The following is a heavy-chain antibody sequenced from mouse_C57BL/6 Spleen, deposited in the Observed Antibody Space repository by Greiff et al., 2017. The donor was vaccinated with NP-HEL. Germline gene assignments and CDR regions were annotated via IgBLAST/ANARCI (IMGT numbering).Heavy chain of an antibody. CDR3: ARAPITTVVASPYWYFDV. D-gene: IGHD1-1*01. CDR1: GFTFSDYY. V-gene: IGHV5-16*01. J-gene: IGHJ1*03. Sequence: EVQLQESEGGLVQPGSSMKLSCTASGFTFSDYYMAWVRQVPEKGLEWVANINYDGSSTYYLDSLKSRFIISRDNAKNILYLQMSSLKSEDTATYYCARAPITTVVASPYWYFDVWGTGTTVTVSS. CDR2: INYDGSST.